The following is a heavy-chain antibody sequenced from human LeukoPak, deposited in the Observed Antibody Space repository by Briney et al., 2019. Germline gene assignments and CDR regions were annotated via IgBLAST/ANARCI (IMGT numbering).Heavy chain of an antibody. Sequence: SGGSLRLSCAASGFTFRTYWLTWVRQAPGKGLEWVANMKGDGSEKHYADSVKGRFTISRDNVKNFLYLQMNSLRHEDTALYYCARPAYTAAYDLWGQGTMVTVSS. V-gene: IGHV3-7*01. CDR2: MKGDGSEK. CDR3: ARPAYTAAYDL. D-gene: IGHD3-16*01. CDR1: GFTFRTYW. J-gene: IGHJ3*01.